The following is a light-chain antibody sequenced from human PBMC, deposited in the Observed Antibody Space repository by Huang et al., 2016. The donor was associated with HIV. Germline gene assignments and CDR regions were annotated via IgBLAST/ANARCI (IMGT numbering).Light chain of an antibody. J-gene: IGKJ3*01. CDR3: QQFSDFF. Sequence: IQLTQFPSSLSASVGDRVSITCRASQDINNNLAWYQQKPGKAPKLLIYATSTLQNGVPSRFSGRGSGTVFILTINNLQPEDFATYYCQQFSDFFFGLGTRVDVK. CDR2: ATS. V-gene: IGKV1-9*01. CDR1: QDINNN.